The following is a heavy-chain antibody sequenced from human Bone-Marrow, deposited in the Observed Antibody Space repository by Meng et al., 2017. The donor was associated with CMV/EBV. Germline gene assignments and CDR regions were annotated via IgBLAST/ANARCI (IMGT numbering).Heavy chain of an antibody. CDR2: IRSKVNSYVT. CDR3: TRLVYSSSPGGLVDY. V-gene: IGHV3-73*01. D-gene: IGHD6-6*01. J-gene: IGHJ4*02. Sequence: GESLKISCAASGFTFSDSAIHWVRQASGKGLEWVGHIRSKVNSYVTTYAASVRGRFTLSRDDSENTAYLQLDSLKTEDTAVYYCTRLVYSSSPGGLVDYWGQGTLVTVSS. CDR1: GFTFSDSA.